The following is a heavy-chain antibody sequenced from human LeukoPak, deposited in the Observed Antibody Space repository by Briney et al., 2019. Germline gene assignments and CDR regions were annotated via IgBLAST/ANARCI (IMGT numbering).Heavy chain of an antibody. D-gene: IGHD3-10*01. CDR2: INAGNGNT. V-gene: IGHV1-3*01. CDR1: GYTFTSYA. CDR3: ARIAPMVRGVPNWFDP. Sequence: ASVKVSCKAPGYTFTSYAMHWVRQAPGQRLEWMGWINAGNGNTKYSQKFQGRVTITRDTSTSTAYMELRSLRSDDTAVYYCARIAPMVRGVPNWFDPWGQGTLVTVSS. J-gene: IGHJ5*02.